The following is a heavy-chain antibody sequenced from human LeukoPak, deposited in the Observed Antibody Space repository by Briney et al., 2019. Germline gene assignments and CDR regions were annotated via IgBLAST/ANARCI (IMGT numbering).Heavy chain of an antibody. J-gene: IGHJ3*02. CDR2: IYYSGST. CDR3: ARAPDCTSCYNAFDI. V-gene: IGHV4-30-4*08. D-gene: IGHD2-2*02. CDR1: GGSISSSSYY. Sequence: SETLSLTCTVSGGSISSSSYYWGWIRQPPGKGLEWIGYIYYSGSTYYNPSLKSRVTISVDTSKNQFSLKLSSVTAADTAVYYCARAPDCTSCYNAFDIWGQGTMVTVSS.